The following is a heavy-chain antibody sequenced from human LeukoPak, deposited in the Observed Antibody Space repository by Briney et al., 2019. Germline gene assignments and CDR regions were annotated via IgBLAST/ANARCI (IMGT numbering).Heavy chain of an antibody. Sequence: PSETLSLTCTVSGGSISSYYWSWIRQPPGRGLEWIGYIYYSGSTNYNPSLKSRVTISVDTSKSQFSLKLSSVTAADTAVYYCARDIAAAGGWFDPWGQGPLVTVYS. D-gene: IGHD6-13*01. CDR2: IYYSGST. CDR3: ARDIAAAGGWFDP. J-gene: IGHJ5*02. V-gene: IGHV4-59*01. CDR1: GGSISSYY.